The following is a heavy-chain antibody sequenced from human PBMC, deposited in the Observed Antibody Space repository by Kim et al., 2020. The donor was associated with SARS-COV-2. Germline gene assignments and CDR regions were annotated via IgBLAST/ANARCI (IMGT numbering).Heavy chain of an antibody. CDR3: ARDMDPTVYDY. V-gene: IGHV1-3*01. D-gene: IGHD4-4*01. Sequence: KTNDSPKFKGRVTITRDTSANTAYMELRRLTTKDTAIYYCARDMDPTVYDYWGQGTLVTVSS. J-gene: IGHJ4*02. CDR2: KT.